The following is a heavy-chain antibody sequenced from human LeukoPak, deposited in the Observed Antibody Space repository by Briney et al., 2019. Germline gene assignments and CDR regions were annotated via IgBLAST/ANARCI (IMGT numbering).Heavy chain of an antibody. CDR1: GGTFSSYA. J-gene: IGHJ6*03. D-gene: IGHD6-13*01. Sequence: GASVKVSCKASGGTFSSYAISWVRQAPGRGLEWMGGIIPIFGTANYAQKFQGRVTITTDESTSTAYMELSSLRSEDTAVYYCAGGIIAAAGYYYYYMDVWGKGTTVTVSS. CDR2: IIPIFGTA. CDR3: AGGIIAAAGYYYYYMDV. V-gene: IGHV1-69*05.